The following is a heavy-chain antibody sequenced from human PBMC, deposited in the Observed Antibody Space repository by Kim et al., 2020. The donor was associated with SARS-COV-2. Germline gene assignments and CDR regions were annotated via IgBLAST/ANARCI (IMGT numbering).Heavy chain of an antibody. CDR1: GFTFSSYA. J-gene: IGHJ6*03. D-gene: IGHD6-19*01. CDR3: AKADRQWLDNYMDV. Sequence: GGSLRLSCAASGFTFSSYAMSWVRQTPGQGLEWVSAIRGSGGGTFYADSVKGRFTISRDNAKNTLSLQMNSLRAEDTAVYYCAKADRQWLDNYMDVWGKG. V-gene: IGHV3-23*01. CDR2: IRGSGGGT.